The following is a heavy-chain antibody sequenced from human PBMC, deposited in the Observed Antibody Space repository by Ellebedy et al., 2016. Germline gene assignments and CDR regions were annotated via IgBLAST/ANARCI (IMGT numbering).Heavy chain of an antibody. J-gene: IGHJ4*02. CDR3: ARPLDCSGGSCYSAGWSY. CDR2: IYSGGST. V-gene: IGHV3-53*01. D-gene: IGHD2-15*01. CDR1: GFTVSSNY. Sequence: GGSLRLSCAASGFTVSSNYMSWVRQAPGKGLELVSVIYSGGSTYYADSVKGRFTISRDNSKNTLYLQMNSLRAEDTAVYYCARPLDCSGGSCYSAGWSYWGQGTLVTVSS.